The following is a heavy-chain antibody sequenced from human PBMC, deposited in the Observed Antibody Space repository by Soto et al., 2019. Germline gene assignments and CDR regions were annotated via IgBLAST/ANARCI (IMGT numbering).Heavy chain of an antibody. CDR3: AKGFGYSSGVFDDYYYYYGMDV. Sequence: GGSLRLSCAASGFTFSSYGMHWVRQAPGKGLEWVAVISYDGSNKYYADSVKGRFTISRDNSKNTLYLQMNSLRAEDTAVYYCAKGFGYSSGVFDDYYYYYGMDVWGQGTTVTVSS. D-gene: IGHD6-19*01. J-gene: IGHJ6*02. V-gene: IGHV3-30*18. CDR2: ISYDGSNK. CDR1: GFTFSSYG.